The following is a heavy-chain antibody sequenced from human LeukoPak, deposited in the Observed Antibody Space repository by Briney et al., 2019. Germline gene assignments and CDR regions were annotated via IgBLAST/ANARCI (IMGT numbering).Heavy chain of an antibody. D-gene: IGHD3-10*01. CDR1: GYTFTSYS. J-gene: IGHJ4*02. Sequence: GASVTVSCKASGYTFTSYSMHWVRQAPGQGLDWMGIINPSGGSTTYAQKFQGRVTMTRDTSTSTVYMELSSLRSEDTAVYYCARDRGPFSANYYFDFWGQGTLVTVSS. CDR2: INPSGGST. CDR3: ARDRGPFSANYYFDF. V-gene: IGHV1-46*01.